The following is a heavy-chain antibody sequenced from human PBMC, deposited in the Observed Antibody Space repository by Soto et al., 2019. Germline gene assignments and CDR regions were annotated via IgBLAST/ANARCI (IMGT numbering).Heavy chain of an antibody. V-gene: IGHV3-48*03. J-gene: IGHJ5*02. CDR1: GVTFSSFE. D-gene: IGHD2-2*01. CDR3: ASQPAVWPYNGFDP. Sequence: GGSLRLSCAASGVTFSSFEMNWVRQAPGKGLEWVSYISSSGSTIYYADSVKGRFTISRDNAKNSLYLQMNSLRAEDTSVYYCASQPAVWPYNGFDPWGQGTLVTVSS. CDR2: ISSSGSTI.